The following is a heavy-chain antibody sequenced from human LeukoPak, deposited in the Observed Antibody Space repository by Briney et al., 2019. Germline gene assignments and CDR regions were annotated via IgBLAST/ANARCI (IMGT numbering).Heavy chain of an antibody. J-gene: IGHJ4*02. V-gene: IGHV4-39*01. CDR1: RGSITNSSCY. D-gene: IGHD2-2*01. CDR2: IYYTGTT. CDR3: ARRAVVPAAVSYFDN. Sequence: SETLSLTCAVSRGSITNSSCYWGWIRQPPGKGLEWIGGIYYTGTTYYSPSLNSRITISMDTSKKQFSLRLASVTAADTAVYYCARRAVVPAAVSYFDNWGQGTLVTVSS.